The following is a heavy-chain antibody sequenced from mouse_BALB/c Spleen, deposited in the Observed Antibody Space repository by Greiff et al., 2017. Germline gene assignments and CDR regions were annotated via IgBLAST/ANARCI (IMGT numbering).Heavy chain of an antibody. CDR2: IYPGNVNT. Sequence: QVQLKESGPELVKPGASVRISCKASGYTFTSYYIHWVKQRPGQGLEWIGWIYPGNVNTKYNEKFKGKATLTADKSSSTAYMQLSSLTSEDSAVYFCARETARATGFAYWGQGTLVTVSA. D-gene: IGHD3-2*01. CDR1: GYTFTSYY. CDR3: ARETARATGFAY. V-gene: IGHV1S56*01. J-gene: IGHJ3*01.